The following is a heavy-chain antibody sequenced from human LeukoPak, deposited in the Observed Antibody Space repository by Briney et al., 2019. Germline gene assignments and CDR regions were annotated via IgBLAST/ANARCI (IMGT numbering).Heavy chain of an antibody. J-gene: IGHJ4*02. CDR2: VNGDGTGT. CDR3: ATGLGFYYDY. Sequence: PGGSLRLSCAASGLTFVKYWMHWVRQAPGKGLVRVSRVNGDGTGTTYADSVRGRFTISRDNAKNTVYLQMNSLRAEDTAVYYCATGLGFYYDYWGQGTRVTVSS. D-gene: IGHD2/OR15-2a*01. V-gene: IGHV3-74*03. CDR1: GLTFVKYW.